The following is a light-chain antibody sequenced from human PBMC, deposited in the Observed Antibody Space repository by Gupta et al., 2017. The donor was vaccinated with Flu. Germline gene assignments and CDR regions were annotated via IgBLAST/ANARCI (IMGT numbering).Light chain of an antibody. J-gene: IGLJ3*02. CDR3: AAWDDRLNGV. Sequence: QSVLTQPPSASGTPGQRVTISCSGSNSNIESNTVNWYQQLPGTAPKLHIYSNNQRPSGVPDRFSGSKSGTSASLAISGLQSEDEADYYCAAWDDRLNGVFGGGTKLTVL. V-gene: IGLV1-44*01. CDR2: SNN. CDR1: NSNIESNT.